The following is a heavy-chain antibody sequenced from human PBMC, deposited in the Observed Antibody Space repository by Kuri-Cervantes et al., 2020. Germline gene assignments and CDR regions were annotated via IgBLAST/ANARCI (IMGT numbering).Heavy chain of an antibody. V-gene: IGHV1-2*04. CDR1: GYTFTGYY. D-gene: IGHD5-12*01. J-gene: IGHJ6*03. Sequence: ASVKVSCKASGYTFTGYYMHWVRQAPGQGLEWMGWINPNSGGTNYAQKFQGWVTMTRDTSTSTAYMELRSLRSDDTAVYYCARGYSGYDYYYYYMDVWGKGTTVTVSS. CDR3: ARGYSGYDYYYYYMDV. CDR2: INPNSGGT.